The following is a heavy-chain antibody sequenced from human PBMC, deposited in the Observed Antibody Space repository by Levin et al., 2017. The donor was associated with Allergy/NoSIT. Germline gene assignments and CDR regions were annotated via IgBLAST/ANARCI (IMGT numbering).Heavy chain of an antibody. Sequence: SETLSLTCTVSGGSISSYYWSWIRQPAGKGLEWIGRIYTDGSTNYNPSLKSRVTMSVDTPKDQFSLKLSSVTAADTAMYYCARVLNAYDILTGYYSHNAFDIWGQGTMVTVSS. CDR1: GGSISSYY. V-gene: IGHV4-4*07. D-gene: IGHD3-9*01. J-gene: IGHJ3*02. CDR2: IYTDGST. CDR3: ARVLNAYDILTGYYSHNAFDI.